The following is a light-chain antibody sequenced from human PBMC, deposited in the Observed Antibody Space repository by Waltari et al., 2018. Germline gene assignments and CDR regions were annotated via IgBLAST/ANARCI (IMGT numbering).Light chain of an antibody. CDR1: ALPKTY. Sequence: SYELTQPPSVSVSPGQPARITCPGDALPKTYRYWYQQKSGQAPVLVIYEDSERPSGIPERFSGSSSGTMATLTISGAQVEDEAAYYCSSSDSSGTQGVFGGGTKLTVL. J-gene: IGLJ2*01. CDR3: SSSDSSGTQGV. CDR2: EDS. V-gene: IGLV3-10*01.